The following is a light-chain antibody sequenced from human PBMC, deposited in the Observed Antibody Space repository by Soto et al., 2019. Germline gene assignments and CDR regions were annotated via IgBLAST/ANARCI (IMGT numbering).Light chain of an antibody. CDR2: AAS. V-gene: IGKV1-39*01. J-gene: IGKJ1*01. CDR3: HQYDSSLWT. CDR1: QSISSY. Sequence: DIQMTQSPSSLSASVGDRVTITCRASQSISSYLNWYQQKPGKAPKLLIYAASSLQSGVPSRFSGSGSGTDFTLTISRLEPADFAVYFCHQYDSSLWTFGQGTKVDIK.